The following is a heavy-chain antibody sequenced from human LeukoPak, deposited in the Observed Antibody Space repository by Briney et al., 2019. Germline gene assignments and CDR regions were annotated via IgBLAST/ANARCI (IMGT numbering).Heavy chain of an antibody. CDR1: GVTFTSYA. D-gene: IGHD4-17*01. J-gene: IGHJ4*02. CDR2: VSGSGDGT. V-gene: IGHV3-23*01. CDR3: AKERLGGNYGDYAVDY. Sequence: GGSLRLSCAASGVTFTSYAMGWVREAPGRGLEWVSSVSGSGDGTYYADSVKGRFTISRDNSKKTLDLHMDSLRAEDTAVYYCAKERLGGNYGDYAVDYWGQGTMVTVSS.